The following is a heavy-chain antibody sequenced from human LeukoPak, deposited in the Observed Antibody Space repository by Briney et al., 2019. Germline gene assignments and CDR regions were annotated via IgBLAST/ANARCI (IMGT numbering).Heavy chain of an antibody. CDR1: GGTFSSYA. CDR3: ARDLCSSTSCPHRNWYFDL. V-gene: IGHV1-69*04. CDR2: IIPIFGIA. D-gene: IGHD2-2*01. Sequence: SVKVSCKASGGTFSSYAISWVRQAPGQGLEWMGRIIPIFGIANYAQKFQGRVTITADKSTSAAYMELSSLRSEDTAVYYCARDLCSSTSCPHRNWYFDLWGRGTLVTVSS. J-gene: IGHJ2*01.